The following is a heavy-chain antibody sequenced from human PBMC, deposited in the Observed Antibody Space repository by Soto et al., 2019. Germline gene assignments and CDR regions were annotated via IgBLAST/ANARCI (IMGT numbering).Heavy chain of an antibody. J-gene: IGHJ4*02. CDR3: AREYYYGSGGAY. Sequence: QVQLVQSGAEVKKPGASVKVSCKASGYTFTSYGISWVRQAPGQGLEWMGWISAYNGNTNHAQKPQGRATMTTDTSTSTAYMERRSLRSDETAVYYWAREYYYGSGGAYWGQGTLVTVSS. V-gene: IGHV1-18*01. CDR2: ISAYNGNT. CDR1: GYTFTSYG. D-gene: IGHD3-10*01.